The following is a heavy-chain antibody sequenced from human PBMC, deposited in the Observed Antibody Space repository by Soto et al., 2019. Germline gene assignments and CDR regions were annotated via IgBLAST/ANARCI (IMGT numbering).Heavy chain of an antibody. D-gene: IGHD7-27*01. CDR1: GDTFSSYA. CDR3: ASLTHGDY. V-gene: IGHV1-69*01. CDR2: ITRIFGTA. J-gene: IGHJ4*02. Sequence: QVQLVQSGAEVKKPGSSVKVSCKPSGDTFSSYAISWVRQAPGRGHEWLGGITRIFGTANYAQKIQGRVTITADESTRTAYMDLSRLRSEDTAVYYFASLTHGDYWGQGTLVTVSS.